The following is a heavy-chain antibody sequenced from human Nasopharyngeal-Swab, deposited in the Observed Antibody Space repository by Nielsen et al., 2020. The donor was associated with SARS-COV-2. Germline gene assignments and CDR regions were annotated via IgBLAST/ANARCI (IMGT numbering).Heavy chain of an antibody. CDR2: ISSSSSYI. J-gene: IGHJ6*02. D-gene: IGHD3-3*01. Sequence: GESLKISCAASGFTFSSYSMNWVRQAPGKGLEWVSSISSSSSYIYYADSVKGRFTISRDNAKNSLYLQMNSLRAEDTAVYYCATWDDFWSGYYGDDYYYGMDVWGQGTTVTVSS. CDR3: ATWDDFWSGYYGDDYYYGMDV. V-gene: IGHV3-21*01. CDR1: GFTFSSYS.